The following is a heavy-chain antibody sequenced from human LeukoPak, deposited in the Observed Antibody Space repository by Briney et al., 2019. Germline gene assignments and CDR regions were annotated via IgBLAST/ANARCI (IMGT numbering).Heavy chain of an antibody. D-gene: IGHD3-22*01. Sequence: GGSLRLSCAASGFTFSSYGMHWVRQAPGKGLEWVAVIWYDGSNKYYADTVKGRFTISRDNSKNTLYLQMNSLRAEDTAVYYCARDGDYYDSSGFFDYWGQGTLVTVSS. J-gene: IGHJ4*02. CDR1: GFTFSSYG. CDR3: ARDGDYYDSSGFFDY. CDR2: IWYDGSNK. V-gene: IGHV3-33*01.